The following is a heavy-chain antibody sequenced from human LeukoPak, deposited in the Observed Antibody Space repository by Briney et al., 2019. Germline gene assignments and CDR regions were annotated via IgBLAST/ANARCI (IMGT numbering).Heavy chain of an antibody. CDR2: INSDGSST. D-gene: IGHD1-1*01. CDR3: APTTSRPIDY. Sequence: HTGGSLRLSCAASGFTFSSYWMHWVRQAPGKGLVWASRINSDGSSTSYADSVKGRFTISRDNARNTLYLQMNSLRAEDTAVYYCAPTTSRPIDYWGQGTLVTVCS. CDR1: GFTFSSYW. V-gene: IGHV3-74*01. J-gene: IGHJ4*02.